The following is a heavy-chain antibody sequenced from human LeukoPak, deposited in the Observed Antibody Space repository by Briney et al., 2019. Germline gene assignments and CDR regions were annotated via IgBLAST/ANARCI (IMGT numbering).Heavy chain of an antibody. CDR3: ATFLAIVTARDSLYFQH. Sequence: GGSLRLSCAASGFTFSNYAMSWVRRAPGKGLEWVSGVSGSGGVTYHAESVKGRFTISRDNSKNTLHLQMNSLRAEDTAVYYCATFLAIVTARDSLYFQHWGQGTLVTVSS. CDR2: VSGSGGVT. J-gene: IGHJ1*01. CDR1: GFTFSNYA. D-gene: IGHD3-3*02. V-gene: IGHV3-23*01.